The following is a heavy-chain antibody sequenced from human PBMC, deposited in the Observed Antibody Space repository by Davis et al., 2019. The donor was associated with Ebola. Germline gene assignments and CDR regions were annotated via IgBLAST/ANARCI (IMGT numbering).Heavy chain of an antibody. Sequence: ASVKVSCKASGYTFTSYAMHWVRQAPGQRLEWMGWINAGNGNTKYSQKLQGRVTMTTDTSTSTAYMELRSLRSDDTAVYYCAREFWQTWFDPWGQGTLVTVSS. CDR3: AREFWQTWFDP. J-gene: IGHJ5*02. V-gene: IGHV1-3*01. CDR1: GYTFTSYA. D-gene: IGHD3-3*01. CDR2: INAGNGNT.